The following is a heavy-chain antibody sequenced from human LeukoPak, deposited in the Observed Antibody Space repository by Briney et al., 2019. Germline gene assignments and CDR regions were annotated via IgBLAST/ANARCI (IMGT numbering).Heavy chain of an antibody. CDR3: AKAPAGPEYSSSWKFGYNWFDP. D-gene: IGHD6-13*01. V-gene: IGHV3-23*01. J-gene: IGHJ5*02. CDR2: IGDSRGST. Sequence: GGSLRLSCAASGFTFSSYGMSWVRQAPGKGLEGVSSIGDSRGSTYYADSVKGRFTISRDNSKNTLYLQMNSLRAEDTAVYYCAKAPAGPEYSSSWKFGYNWFDPWGQGTLVTVSS. CDR1: GFTFSSYG.